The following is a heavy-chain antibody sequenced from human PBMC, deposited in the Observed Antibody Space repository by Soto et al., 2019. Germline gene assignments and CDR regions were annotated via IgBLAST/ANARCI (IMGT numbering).Heavy chain of an antibody. CDR3: ARGLGTMTTVDY. J-gene: IGHJ4*02. D-gene: IGHD4-4*01. V-gene: IGHV3-74*01. CDR2: INSDETTR. CDR1: GFTFSTYW. Sequence: PGGSLRLSCAGSGFTFSTYWIHWVRQAPWKGLVWVSRINSDETTRSYADSVKGRFTISRDNPKHTLYLQMNSLRAEDTAVYYCARGLGTMTTVDYLGQRTLVTVSS.